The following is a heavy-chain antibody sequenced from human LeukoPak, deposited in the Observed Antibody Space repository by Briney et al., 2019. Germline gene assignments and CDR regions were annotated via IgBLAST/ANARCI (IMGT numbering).Heavy chain of an antibody. D-gene: IGHD6-19*01. Sequence: GRSLRLSCAASGFTFSTYAMHWVRQAPGKGLERVAVISYDGSYKYYADSVKGRFSISRDNSKKTLYLQMSSLRDEDTAVYYCAGVSESGWYYFDYWGQGTLVTVSS. CDR3: AGVSESGWYYFDY. J-gene: IGHJ4*02. CDR1: GFTFSTYA. V-gene: IGHV3-30*03. CDR2: ISYDGSYK.